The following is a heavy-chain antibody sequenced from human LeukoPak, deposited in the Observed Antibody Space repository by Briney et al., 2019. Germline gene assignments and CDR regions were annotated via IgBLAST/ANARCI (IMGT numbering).Heavy chain of an antibody. J-gene: IGHJ5*02. CDR2: INPSGGST. V-gene: IGHV1-46*01. D-gene: IGHD2-2*01. CDR1: GYTFTSYY. CDR3: ARGGRLIVVVPAATAFDP. Sequence: ASVKVSCNASGYTFTSYYMHWMRQAPGQGLEWMGIINPSGGSTSYAQKVQGRVTMTRDTSKSTVYLELSSLRSRDTAVYYCARGGRLIVVVPAATAFDPWGQGTLVTVSS.